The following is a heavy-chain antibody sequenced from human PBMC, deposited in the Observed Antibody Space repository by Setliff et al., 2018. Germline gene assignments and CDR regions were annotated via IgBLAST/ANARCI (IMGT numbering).Heavy chain of an antibody. CDR2: ISWDDDD. V-gene: IGHV2-5*02. CDR1: GFSLTTPSEG. Sequence: SGPTLVNPTQTLTLTCSFSGFSLTTPSEGVGWVRQPPGKALEWLALISWDDDDRYSPSLKNRVTLTKDTSKNQVVLTMSNVDPVDTATYYCAHIMGRVWDYWGPGTLVTVSS. J-gene: IGHJ4*02. CDR3: AHIMGRVWDY. D-gene: IGHD3-10*01.